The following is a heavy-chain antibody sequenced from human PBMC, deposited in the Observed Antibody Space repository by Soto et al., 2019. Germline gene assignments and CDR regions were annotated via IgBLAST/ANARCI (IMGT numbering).Heavy chain of an antibody. CDR1: GFTFSSYA. CDR2: ISGSGGST. J-gene: IGHJ4*02. CDR3: AKARPPITVTTSLDY. Sequence: GGSLRLSCAASGFTFSSYAMSWVRQAPGKGLEWVSAISGSGGSTYYADSVKGRFTISRDNSKNTLYLQMNSLRAEDTAVYYCAKARPPITVTTSLDYWCQETLLTVSS. D-gene: IGHD4-17*01. V-gene: IGHV3-23*01.